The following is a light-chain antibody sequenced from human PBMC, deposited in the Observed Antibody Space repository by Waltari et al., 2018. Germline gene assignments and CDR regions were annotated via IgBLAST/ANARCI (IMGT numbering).Light chain of an antibody. J-gene: IGLJ3*02. Sequence: QSALTQPASVSGSPGQSITISCTGTSSDVGGYNYVSWYQQHPGKAPKLMIYEVSKRPSGVSNRFSGSKSGNTSSLTISGVQAEDEADYYCSSYTSSSNWVFGGGTKLTVL. CDR2: EVS. V-gene: IGLV2-14*01. CDR1: SSDVGGYNY. CDR3: SSYTSSSNWV.